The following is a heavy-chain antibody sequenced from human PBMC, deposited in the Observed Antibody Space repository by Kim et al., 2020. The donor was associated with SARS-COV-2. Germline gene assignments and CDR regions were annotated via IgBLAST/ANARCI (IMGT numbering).Heavy chain of an antibody. Sequence: ASVKVSCKASGYTFTSYAMNWVRQAPGQGLEWMGWINTNTGNPTYAQGCTGRFVFSLDTSVSTAYLQISSLKAEDTAVYYGARDSSGWNPYYYYYYMDVWGKGTTVTVSS. CDR1: GYTFTSYA. D-gene: IGHD6-19*01. J-gene: IGHJ6*03. CDR2: INTNTGNP. V-gene: IGHV7-4-1*02. CDR3: ARDSSGWNPYYYYYYMDV.